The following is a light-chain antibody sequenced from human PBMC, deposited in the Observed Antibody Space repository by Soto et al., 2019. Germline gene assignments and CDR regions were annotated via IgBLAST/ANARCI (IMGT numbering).Light chain of an antibody. CDR1: SGHSNYA. V-gene: IGLV4-69*01. J-gene: IGLJ7*01. CDR3: QTWGTGSAIVV. CDR2: VNSGGSH. Sequence: QPVLTQSPSASASLGASVKLTCTLSSGHSNYAIAWHQQQPEEGPRYLMKVNSGGSHIKGDGIPDRFSGSSSGAERYLFISRLQYEDEVDCYCQTWGTGSAIVVFGGGTHLTVL.